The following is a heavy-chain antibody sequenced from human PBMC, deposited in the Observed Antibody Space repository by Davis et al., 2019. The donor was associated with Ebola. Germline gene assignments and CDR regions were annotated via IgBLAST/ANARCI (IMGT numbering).Heavy chain of an antibody. Sequence: AASVKVSCKASGYTFTGYYMHWVRQAPGQGLEWMGIIKPNGAITTYAQKFQGRVTMTRDTSTSTVYMELSSLRSEDTAVYYCARRLYCGGGSCYEYYYGMDVWGQGTTVTVSS. D-gene: IGHD2-15*01. CDR2: IKPNGAIT. CDR1: GYTFTGYY. V-gene: IGHV1-46*01. CDR3: ARRLYCGGGSCYEYYYGMDV. J-gene: IGHJ6*02.